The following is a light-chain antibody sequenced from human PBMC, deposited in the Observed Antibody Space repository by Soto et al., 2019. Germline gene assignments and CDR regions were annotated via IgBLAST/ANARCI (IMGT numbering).Light chain of an antibody. CDR1: QGIRND. CDR3: LQDYHYPYT. CDR2: AAS. Sequence: ALQMTQSPSSLSASVGDRVTITCRASQGIRNDLGWYQQRPGKAPKLLIYAASSLQSGLPSRFSGSGSGTDFTLTISNLQPEDFATYYCLQDYHYPYTFGQGTKLEIK. J-gene: IGKJ2*01. V-gene: IGKV1-6*02.